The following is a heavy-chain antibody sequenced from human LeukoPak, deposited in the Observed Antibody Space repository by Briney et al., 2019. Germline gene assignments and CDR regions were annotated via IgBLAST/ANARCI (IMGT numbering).Heavy chain of an antibody. Sequence: GGSLRLSCAASGFTFSSYSMNWVRQAPGKGLEWVSSISSSSSYIYYADSVEGRFTISRDNAKNSLYLQMNSLRAEDTAVYYCARVIVATMVRQYYFDYWGQGTLVTVSS. J-gene: IGHJ4*02. CDR3: ARVIVATMVRQYYFDY. CDR1: GFTFSSYS. D-gene: IGHD5-12*01. V-gene: IGHV3-21*01. CDR2: ISSSSSYI.